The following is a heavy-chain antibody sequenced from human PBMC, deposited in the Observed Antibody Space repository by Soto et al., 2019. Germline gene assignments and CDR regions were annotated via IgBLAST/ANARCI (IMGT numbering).Heavy chain of an antibody. CDR1: GFSFFSYA. J-gene: IGHJ5*02. CDR2: ISGSGGHT. Sequence: EVQLLESGGHVVQPGESLRLSCTGSGFSFFSYAMSWVRQAPGKGLEWVSTISGSGGHTYYADSVKGRFVASRDNAKNTVYLHMSSLTGEDTAVYFCAKIEMGWFAHWGQGTQVTVSS. V-gene: IGHV3-23*01. D-gene: IGHD2-8*01. CDR3: AKIEMGWFAH.